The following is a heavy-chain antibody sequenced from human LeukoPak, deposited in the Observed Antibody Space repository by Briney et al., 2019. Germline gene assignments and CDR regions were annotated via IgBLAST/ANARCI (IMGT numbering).Heavy chain of an antibody. J-gene: IGHJ4*02. V-gene: IGHV3-15*01. CDR3: ILAAAGPAY. Sequence: GGSLRLSCAASGFTFSSAWMTWVRQAPGKGLEWVGRIRGKIDGGTRDYAAPVKGRFTISKDDSKNTPYLQMTSLKTEDTAVYYCILAAAGPAYWGQGTLVTASS. CDR2: IRGKIDGGTR. CDR1: GFTFSSAW. D-gene: IGHD6-13*01.